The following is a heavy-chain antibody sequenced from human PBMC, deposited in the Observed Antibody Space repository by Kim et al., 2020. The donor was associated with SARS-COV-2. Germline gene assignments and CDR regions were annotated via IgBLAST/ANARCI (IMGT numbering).Heavy chain of an antibody. CDR3: AIDREGYFDWSPNWFDP. CDR2: ISAYNGNT. Sequence: ASVKVSCKASGYTFTSYGISWVRQAPGQGLEWMGWISAYNGNTNYAQKLQGRVTMTTDTSTSTAYMELRSLRSDDTAVYYCAIDREGYFDWSPNWFDPWGQGTLVTVSS. CDR1: GYTFTSYG. V-gene: IGHV1-18*01. J-gene: IGHJ5*02. D-gene: IGHD3-9*01.